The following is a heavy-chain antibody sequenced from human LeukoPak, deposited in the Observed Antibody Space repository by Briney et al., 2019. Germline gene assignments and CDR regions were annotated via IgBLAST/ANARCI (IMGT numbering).Heavy chain of an antibody. J-gene: IGHJ4*02. CDR1: GYTFTSYA. Sequence: ASVKVSCKAYGYTFTSYAMHWVRQGPGQRLEWMGWINAGNGNTKYSQKFQGRVTITRDTSASTAYMELSSLRSEDTAVYYCAREAATYYYDSSGYYDWGQGTLVTVSS. CDR2: INAGNGNT. CDR3: AREAATYYYDSSGYYD. D-gene: IGHD3-22*01. V-gene: IGHV1-3*01.